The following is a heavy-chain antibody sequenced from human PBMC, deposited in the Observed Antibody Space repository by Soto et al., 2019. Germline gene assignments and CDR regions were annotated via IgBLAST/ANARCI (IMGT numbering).Heavy chain of an antibody. CDR2: IYYSGST. D-gene: IGHD3-10*01. V-gene: IGHV4-59*01. CDR3: ARGSMVRGVRGTSFDI. Sequence: SEPLSLPFTVSGGSISSYNWSGIRQPPGKGLEWIGYIYYSGSTNYNPSLKSRVTISVDTSKNQFSLKLSSVTAADTAVYYCARGSMVRGVRGTSFDIWGQGTMVT. J-gene: IGHJ3*02. CDR1: GGSISSYN.